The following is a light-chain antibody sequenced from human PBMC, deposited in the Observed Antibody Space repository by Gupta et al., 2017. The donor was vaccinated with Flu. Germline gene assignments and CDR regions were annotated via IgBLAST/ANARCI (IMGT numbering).Light chain of an antibody. V-gene: IGKV2-28*01. CDR3: MQALETPRT. CDR1: QSLLYSTGYNY. CDR2: LGS. J-gene: IGKJ3*01. Sequence: DIVMTQSPLSLPVTPGEPASISCRSSQSLLYSTGYNYLDWYLQKPGQPPQLLIYLGSNRASGVPDRFSGSGSGTEFTLTISRGEAEDVGVYYCMQALETPRTFGPGTXVDIK.